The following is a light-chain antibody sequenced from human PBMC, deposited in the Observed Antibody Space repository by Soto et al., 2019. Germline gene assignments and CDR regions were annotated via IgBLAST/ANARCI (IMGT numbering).Light chain of an antibody. J-gene: IGKJ1*01. CDR1: QSINSN. CDR2: GAF. Sequence: EIVMTQSPAPLSVSPGERATLSCRASQSINSNLAWYQQKPGQAPSLLIYGAFTRATGIPARFSGTGSGTEFTLTISSLQSEDLALYYCQQYNDWPLTFGQGTKVDIK. V-gene: IGKV3-15*01. CDR3: QQYNDWPLT.